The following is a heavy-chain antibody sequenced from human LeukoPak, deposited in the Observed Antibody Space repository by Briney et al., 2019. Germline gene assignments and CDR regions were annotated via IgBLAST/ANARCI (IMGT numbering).Heavy chain of an antibody. CDR1: GFTFSSYS. V-gene: IGHV3-21*04. Sequence: GGSLRLSCAASGFTFSSYSMNWVRQAPGKGLEWVSSISSSSSYIYYADSVKGRFTISRDNAKNSLYLQMNSLRAEDTAVYYCTRPSAIRFGKPGTVGLGYYYYYMDVWGKGTTVTVSS. D-gene: IGHD4-23*01. J-gene: IGHJ6*03. CDR2: ISSSSSYI. CDR3: TRPSAIRFGKPGTVGLGYYYYYMDV.